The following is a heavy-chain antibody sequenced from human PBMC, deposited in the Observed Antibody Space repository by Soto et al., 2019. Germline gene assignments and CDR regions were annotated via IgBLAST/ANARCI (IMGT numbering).Heavy chain of an antibody. CDR3: ARDIMVRGVIITEDAFDI. V-gene: IGHV1-3*05. J-gene: IGHJ3*02. CDR1: GYTFTSYA. CDR2: INAGNGNT. Sequence: QVQLVQSGAEEKKPGASVKVSCKASGYTFTSYAMHWVRQAPGQRLEWMGWINAGNGNTKYSQKFQGRVTITRDTSASTAYMELSSLRSEDTAVYYCARDIMVRGVIITEDAFDIWGQGTMVTVSS. D-gene: IGHD3-10*01.